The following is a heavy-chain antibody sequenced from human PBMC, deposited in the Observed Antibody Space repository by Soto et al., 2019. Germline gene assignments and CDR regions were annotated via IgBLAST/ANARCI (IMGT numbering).Heavy chain of an antibody. CDR1: GYAFTTYG. CDR2: ISAHNGNT. Sequence: QVHLVQSGAEVKKPGASVKVSCKGSGYAFTTYGITWVRQAPGQGLEWMGWISAHNGNTNYAQMLQGRVAVTRDTSTSTAYMELRSLRSDDTAVYYSARGRYGDYWGQGALVTVFS. J-gene: IGHJ4*02. V-gene: IGHV1-18*01. D-gene: IGHD1-1*01. CDR3: ARGRYGDY.